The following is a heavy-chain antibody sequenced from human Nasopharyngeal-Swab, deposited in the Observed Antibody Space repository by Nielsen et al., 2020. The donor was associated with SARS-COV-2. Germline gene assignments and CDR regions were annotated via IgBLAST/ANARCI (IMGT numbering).Heavy chain of an antibody. CDR2: MYPRDSDT. CDR3: ATAYNGNYYWDY. D-gene: IGHD1-7*01. Sequence: KVSCKGSGYSFSSYWIGWVRQPPGKGLEWMGIMYPRDSDTRYSPSFQGQVTISADKSISTAYLQWSSLKASDTAMYYCATAYNGNYYWDYWGQGTLVTVSS. CDR1: GYSFSSYW. V-gene: IGHV5-51*01. J-gene: IGHJ4*02.